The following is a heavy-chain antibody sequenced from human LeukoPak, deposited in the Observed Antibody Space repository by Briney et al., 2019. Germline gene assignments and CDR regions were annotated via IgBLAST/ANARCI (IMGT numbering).Heavy chain of an antibody. V-gene: IGHV3-48*01. D-gene: IGHD6-6*01. CDR1: GFNFRTYS. CDR3: AREYSSSSGKALDY. J-gene: IGHJ4*02. CDR2: ISSSSTI. Sequence: PGGSLRLSCAASGFNFRTYSMNWVRQAPGKGLEWVSYISSSSTIYYADSVKGRFTISRDNAKNSLYLQMNSLRGEDTAVYYCAREYSSSSGKALDYWGQGTLVTVSS.